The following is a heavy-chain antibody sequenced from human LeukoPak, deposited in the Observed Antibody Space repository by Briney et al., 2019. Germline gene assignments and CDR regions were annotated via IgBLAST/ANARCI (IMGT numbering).Heavy chain of an antibody. V-gene: IGHV3-30-3*01. CDR1: GXTFSHYT. D-gene: IGHD2-21*01. J-gene: IGHJ6*02. CDR2: LSYDGTNK. CDR3: ARDRIYYYYNAMDV. Sequence: PGGSLRLSCAASGXTFSHYTIHWVRQAPGKGLQWVRALSYDGTNKYYAAFVKGPFTISRDNSKNTVFLEMNSLRPEDTAIYYCARDRIYYYYNAMDVWGQGTTVTVSS.